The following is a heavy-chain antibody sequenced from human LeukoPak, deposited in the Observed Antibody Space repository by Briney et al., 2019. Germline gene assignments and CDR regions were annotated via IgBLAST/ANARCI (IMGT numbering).Heavy chain of an antibody. V-gene: IGHV4-34*01. J-gene: IGHJ4*02. Sequence: PSETLSLTCAVYGGSFSGYYWSWIRQPPGKGLEWIGEINHSGSTNYNPSLKSRVTISVDTPKNQFSLKLSSVTAADTAVYYCASRRRGYSYGYLVYWGQGTLVTVSS. CDR1: GGSFSGYY. CDR2: INHSGST. CDR3: ASRRRGYSYGYLVY. D-gene: IGHD5-18*01.